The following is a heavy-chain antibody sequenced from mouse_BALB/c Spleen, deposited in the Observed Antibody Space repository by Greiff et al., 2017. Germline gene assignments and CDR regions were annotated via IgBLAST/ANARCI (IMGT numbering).Heavy chain of an antibody. J-gene: IGHJ4*01. CDR2: ISYSGST. CDR3: ARCDGYAYAMDY. CDR1: GYSITSDYA. Sequence: EVKLMESGPGLVKPSQSLSLTCTVTGYSITSDYAWNWIRQFPGNQLEWMGYISYSGSTSYNPSLKSRISITRDTSKNQFFLQLNSVTTEDTATYYCARCDGYAYAMDYWGQGTSVTVSS. V-gene: IGHV3-2*02. D-gene: IGHD2-3*01.